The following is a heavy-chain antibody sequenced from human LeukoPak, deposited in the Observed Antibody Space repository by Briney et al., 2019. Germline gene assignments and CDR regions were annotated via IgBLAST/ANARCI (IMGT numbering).Heavy chain of an antibody. D-gene: IGHD3-22*01. CDR2: IKSDGNT. CDR1: GFTFSSYW. J-gene: IGHJ1*01. Sequence: GGSLRLSCAASGFTFSSYWMHWVRQAPGKGLVWVSRIKSDGNTNYADSVKGRFTVSRDNAKNTVSLQMNSLRAEDTGVYYCARAPSEIGGYYPEYFRHWGQGTLVTVSS. CDR3: ARAPSEIGGYYPEYFRH. V-gene: IGHV3-74*01.